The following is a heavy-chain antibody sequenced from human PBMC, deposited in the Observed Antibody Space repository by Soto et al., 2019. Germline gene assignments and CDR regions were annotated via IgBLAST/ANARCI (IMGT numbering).Heavy chain of an antibody. CDR1: GGFISIYY. Sequence: SETQSLTSTVSGGFISIYYWSLLRQPAGKGLEWIGRIYTSGSTNYNPSLKSRVTMSVDTSKNQFSLKLSSVTAADTAVYYCARFIISWGSYFDYWGQGTLVTVSS. CDR3: ARFIISWGSYFDY. J-gene: IGHJ4*02. CDR2: IYTSGST. V-gene: IGHV4-4*07. D-gene: IGHD3-16*01.